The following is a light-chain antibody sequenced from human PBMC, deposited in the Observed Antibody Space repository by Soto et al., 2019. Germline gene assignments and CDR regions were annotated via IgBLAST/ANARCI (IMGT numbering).Light chain of an antibody. Sequence: QSALTQPASVSGSPGQSITLSCTGTSSDVGDYNYVSWYQQHPGKAPKLMIYDVSDRPSGVSNRFSGSKSGNTASLTISGLQAEDEADYYCSSYSSSNTPGLFGGGTQLTVL. V-gene: IGLV2-14*01. J-gene: IGLJ2*01. CDR1: SSDVGDYNY. CDR3: SSYSSSNTPGL. CDR2: DVS.